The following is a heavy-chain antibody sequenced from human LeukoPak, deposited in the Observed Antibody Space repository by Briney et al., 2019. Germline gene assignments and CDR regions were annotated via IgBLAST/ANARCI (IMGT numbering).Heavy chain of an antibody. J-gene: IGHJ4*02. CDR1: GFTFSNYS. CDR2: ISSSSSYI. D-gene: IGHD6-13*01. Sequence: GGSLRLSCAASGFTFSNYSMHWVRQAPGKGLEWVSSISSSSSYIYYGDSVKGRFTISRDNAKNSLYLQMNSLRAEDTAVYYCARVWSPPYTSSWPDYFDYWGQGTLVTVSS. V-gene: IGHV3-21*01. CDR3: ARVWSPPYTSSWPDYFDY.